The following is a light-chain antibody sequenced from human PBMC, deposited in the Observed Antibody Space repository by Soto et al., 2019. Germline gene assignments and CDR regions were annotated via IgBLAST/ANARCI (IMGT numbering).Light chain of an antibody. CDR3: QLYGISPQ. CDR2: ASS. CDR1: QTSGSNF. V-gene: IGKV3-20*01. J-gene: IGKJ5*01. Sequence: EIVLTQSPVTLSLSPGERATLSCKTSQTSGSNFLAWYQHKPGQAPRLLIYASSNRATGIPDRFSGSASGPDFTLTINRLEPEDFAVYYCQLYGISPQFGQGTRLEIK.